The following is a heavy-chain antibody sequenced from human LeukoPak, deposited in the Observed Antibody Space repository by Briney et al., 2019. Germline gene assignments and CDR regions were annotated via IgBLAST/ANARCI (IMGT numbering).Heavy chain of an antibody. CDR1: GFAFSSYG. D-gene: IGHD3-22*01. V-gene: IGHV3-23*01. J-gene: IGHJ4*02. Sequence: GGSLRLTCAASGFAFSSYGMTWVRQAPGKGLEWVSTISGSGSSTYYADSVKGRFTISRDNSRNTLYLQMSSLTAEDTAKYYCAKPQFFDSSLGDYWGQGTLVTVSS. CDR2: ISGSGSST. CDR3: AKPQFFDSSLGDY.